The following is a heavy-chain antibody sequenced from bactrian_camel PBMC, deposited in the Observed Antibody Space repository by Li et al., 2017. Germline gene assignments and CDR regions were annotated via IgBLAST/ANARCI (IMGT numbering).Heavy chain of an antibody. CDR1: RYTYKRNC. CDR3: AAHNSWYVGQNDALDPSRYRD. V-gene: IGHV3S9*01. CDR2: IDGDGGT. D-gene: IGHD6*01. J-gene: IGHJ4*01. Sequence: VQLVESGGGSVQAGGSLTLSCAAGRYTYKRNCMGWFRQRPGKDREGVAGIDGDGGTCYADSAKGRFTISKDNAENTLYLYLQMNSLEPEDTAMYYCAAHNSWYVGQNDALDPSRYRDWGQGTQVTVS.